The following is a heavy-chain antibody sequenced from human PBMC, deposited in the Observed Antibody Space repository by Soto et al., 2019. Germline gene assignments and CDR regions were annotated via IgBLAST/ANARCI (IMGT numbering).Heavy chain of an antibody. V-gene: IGHV4-61*03. CDR3: ARDTSYDFWSGYVGFDP. D-gene: IGHD3-3*01. Sequence: SEPLSLTCTVADGSISSGSHYLSWNRQPPGKGLEWIGNIYYSGSTKYNPSLKSRVTISVDRSRNHFSLNLRSVTTADTALYYCARDTSYDFWSGYVGFDPWGQGTPVTVSS. CDR2: IYYSGST. CDR1: DGSISSGSHY. J-gene: IGHJ5*02.